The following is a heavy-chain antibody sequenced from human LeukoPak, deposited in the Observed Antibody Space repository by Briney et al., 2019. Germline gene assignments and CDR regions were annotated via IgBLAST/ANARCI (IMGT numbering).Heavy chain of an antibody. V-gene: IGHV4-39*01. Sequence: SETLSLTCTVSGGSISSSSYYWGWIRQPPGKGLEWVGTVSYSGSTYYNPSLKSRLTMSVDTSKNQFSLKLRSVTAADTAVYYCVRRRFGSSRRDYWGQGTLVTVSS. J-gene: IGHJ4*02. D-gene: IGHD6-13*01. CDR3: VRRRFGSSRRDY. CDR1: GGSISSSSYY. CDR2: VSYSGST.